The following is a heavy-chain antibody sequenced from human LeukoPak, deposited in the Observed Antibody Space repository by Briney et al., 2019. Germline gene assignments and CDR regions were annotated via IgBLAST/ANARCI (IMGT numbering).Heavy chain of an antibody. J-gene: IGHJ6*03. D-gene: IGHD5-12*01. CDR1: GFTFSTYA. Sequence: GGSLRLSCAASGFTFSTYAMHWVRQAPGKGLEWVSFIRYDGSNKYYADSVKGRFTVSRDNSKNTLYLQMKSLRAEDTAVYYCAKGGGYEAQYYYYYLDVWGRGTTVTISS. CDR3: AKGGGYEAQYYYYYLDV. V-gene: IGHV3-30*02. CDR2: IRYDGSNK.